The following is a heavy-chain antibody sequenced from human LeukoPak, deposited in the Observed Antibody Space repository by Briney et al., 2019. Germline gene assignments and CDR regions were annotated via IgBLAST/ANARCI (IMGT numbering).Heavy chain of an antibody. D-gene: IGHD4-23*01. J-gene: IGHJ3*02. V-gene: IGHV1-69*04. Sequence: ASVKVSCKASGGTFSSYAISWVRQAPGQGLEWMGRIIPILGIANYAQKFQGRITITADKSTSTAYMELSSLRSEDTAVYYCARDKGGTTVVKDRAFDIWGQGTMVTVSS. CDR3: ARDKGGTTVVKDRAFDI. CDR2: IIPILGIA. CDR1: GGTFSSYA.